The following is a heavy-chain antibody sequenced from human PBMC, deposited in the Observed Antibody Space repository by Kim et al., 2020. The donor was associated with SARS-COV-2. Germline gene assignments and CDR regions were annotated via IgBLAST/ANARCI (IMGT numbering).Heavy chain of an antibody. CDR1: GYTFTSYA. D-gene: IGHD6-6*01. CDR3: ARGPSNPIAARDQVSYYYGMDV. CDR2: INTNTGNP. J-gene: IGHJ6*02. Sequence: ASVKVSCKASGYTFTSYAMNWVRQAPGQGLEWMGWINTNTGNPTYAQGFTGRFVFSLDTSVSTAYLQISSLKAEDTAVYYCARGPSNPIAARDQVSYYYGMDVWGQGTTVTVSS. V-gene: IGHV7-4-1*02.